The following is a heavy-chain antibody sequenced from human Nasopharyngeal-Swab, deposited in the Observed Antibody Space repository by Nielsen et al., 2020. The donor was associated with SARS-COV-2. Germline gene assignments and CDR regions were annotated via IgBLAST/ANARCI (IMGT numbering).Heavy chain of an antibody. Sequence: WSRQPPGKGLEWVGRIKSKTDGGTTDYAAPVKGRFTISRDDSKNTLYLQMNSLKTEDTAVYYCTTVGPNYDFWSGYENWFDPWGQGTLVTVSS. CDR3: TTVGPNYDFWSGYENWFDP. J-gene: IGHJ5*02. D-gene: IGHD3-3*01. CDR2: IKSKTDGGTT. V-gene: IGHV3-15*01.